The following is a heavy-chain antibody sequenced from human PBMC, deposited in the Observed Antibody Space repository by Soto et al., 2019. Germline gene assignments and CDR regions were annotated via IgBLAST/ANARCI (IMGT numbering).Heavy chain of an antibody. CDR3: ARERYYDSSGYSSAFDY. Sequence: GGSLRLSCAASGFTFSTYGIHWVRQAPGKGLEWVSVIWYDGSYKFYADSVKGRFTISRDNSKNTLFLQMNSLRAEDTAVYYCARERYYDSSGYSSAFDYWGQGTLVTVSS. CDR1: GFTFSTYG. D-gene: IGHD3-22*01. CDR2: IWYDGSYK. J-gene: IGHJ4*02. V-gene: IGHV3-33*01.